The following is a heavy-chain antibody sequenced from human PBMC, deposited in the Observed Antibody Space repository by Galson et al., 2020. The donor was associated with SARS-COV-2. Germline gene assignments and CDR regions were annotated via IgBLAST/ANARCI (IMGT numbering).Heavy chain of an antibody. V-gene: IGHV4-4*07. CDR2: VWTSGST. CDR1: RGSIDSYY. CDR3: ARGRDGYSSAGAFDV. J-gene: IGHJ3*01. Sequence: TLSLTCTVSRGSIDSYYWSWIRQPAGKGLEWIGRVWTSGSTNYNPSLKSRLTLSVDVSKNQFSLRLSSVTAADTAMYYCARGRDGYSSAGAFDVWGQGTMVTVSS. D-gene: IGHD2-15*01.